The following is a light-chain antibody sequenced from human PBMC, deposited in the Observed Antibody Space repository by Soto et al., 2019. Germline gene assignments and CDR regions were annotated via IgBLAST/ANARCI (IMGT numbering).Light chain of an antibody. CDR2: EGS. CDR3: CSYAGSRKV. CDR1: SSDVGSYNL. V-gene: IGLV2-23*01. Sequence: QSALTQPASVSGSPGQSITISCTGTSSDVGSYNLVSWYQQHPGKAPKLMIYEGSKRPSGVSNRFSGSKSGNTASVTISGLQAEDEADYYCCSYAGSRKVFGGGTKLTVL. J-gene: IGLJ2*01.